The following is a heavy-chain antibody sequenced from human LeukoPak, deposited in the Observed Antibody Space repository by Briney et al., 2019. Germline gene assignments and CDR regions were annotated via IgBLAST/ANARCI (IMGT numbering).Heavy chain of an antibody. J-gene: IGHJ4*02. CDR3: ARGRGYRYSGSYSPIPFDY. Sequence: SETLSLTCAVYGGSFSGYYWSWIRQPPGKGLEWIGEINHSGSTNYNPSLKSRVTISVDTSKNQFSLKLSSVTAADTAVYYCARGRGYRYSGSYSPIPFDYWGQGTLVTVSS. D-gene: IGHD1-26*01. CDR1: GGSFSGYY. CDR2: INHSGST. V-gene: IGHV4-34*01.